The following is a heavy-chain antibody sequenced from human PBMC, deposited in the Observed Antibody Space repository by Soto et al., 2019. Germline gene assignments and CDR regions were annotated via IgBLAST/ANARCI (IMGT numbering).Heavy chain of an antibody. D-gene: IGHD1-1*01. CDR2: IYHSGAT. J-gene: IGHJ4*02. V-gene: IGHV4-4*02. CDR3: ARDLGTGTDY. CDR1: GDSITNNNW. Sequence: QVQLQESGPGLVKPSGTLSLTCAVSGDSITNNNWWSWVRQAPGKGLEWIGEIYHSGATTYNPSLKSRATISVDPSNNHFSLKLTSVTAADTAVYFCARDLGTGTDYWGQGTLVTVAS.